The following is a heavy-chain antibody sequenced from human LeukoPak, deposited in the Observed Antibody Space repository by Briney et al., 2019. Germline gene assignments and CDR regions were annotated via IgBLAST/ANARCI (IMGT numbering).Heavy chain of an antibody. CDR1: GFTFSSYV. J-gene: IGHJ6*03. Sequence: GRSLRLSCAASGFTFSSYVMHWVRQAPGKGLEWVAIISYDGSNEYYADSVKGRFTISRDNAKNSLYLQMNSLRAEDTAVYYCARGARDLGYSSGWYFFRYYYYYMDVWGKGTTVTVSS. CDR3: ARGARDLGYSSGWYFFRYYYYYMDV. CDR2: ISYDGSNE. D-gene: IGHD6-19*01. V-gene: IGHV3-30*04.